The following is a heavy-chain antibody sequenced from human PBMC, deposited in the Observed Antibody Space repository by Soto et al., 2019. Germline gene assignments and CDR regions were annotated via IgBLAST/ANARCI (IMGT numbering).Heavy chain of an antibody. CDR1: GGTFSSYA. J-gene: IGHJ4*02. Sequence: QVQLVQSGAEVKKPGSSVKVSCKASGGTFSSYAISWVRQAPGQGLEWMGGIIPIFGTANYAQKFQGRVRLTPDEHTRGAYMELSSLRSEDTAVYYCERPVGYQGVYWGQGTLVTVSS. CDR2: IIPIFGTA. V-gene: IGHV1-69*05. D-gene: IGHD2-15*01. CDR3: ERPVGYQGVY.